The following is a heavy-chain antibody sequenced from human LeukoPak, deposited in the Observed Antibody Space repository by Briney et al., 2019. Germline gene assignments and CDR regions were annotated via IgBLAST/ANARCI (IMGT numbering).Heavy chain of an antibody. CDR2: IYYSGST. CDR1: GGSISSSSYY. V-gene: IGHV4-39*01. D-gene: IGHD3-3*01. J-gene: IGHJ6*03. CDR3: ARHVRFLGVYYVDV. Sequence: SETLSLTCTASGGSISSSSYYWGWIRQPPGKGLEWIGSIYYSGSTYYSPSLKSRVTISVDTSKNQFSLKLSSVTAADTAIYYCARHVRFLGVYYVDVWGKGTTVTVSS.